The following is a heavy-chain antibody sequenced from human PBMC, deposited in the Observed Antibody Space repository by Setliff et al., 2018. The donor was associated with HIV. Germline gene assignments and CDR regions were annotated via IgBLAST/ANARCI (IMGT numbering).Heavy chain of an antibody. V-gene: IGHV4-39*02. D-gene: IGHD3-22*01. CDR1: DASISTSNFL. CDR2: SYYSSRT. J-gene: IGHJ4*02. CDR3: AVRTAVTVIVVYYFDY. Sequence: SETLSLTCTVSDASISTSNFLWGWIRQSPGKGLEWIGSSYYSSRTYYNPSLKNRVTISADTSKNHLSLKLTSLTAADTAVYYCAVRTAVTVIVVYYFDYWGPGTLVTVSS.